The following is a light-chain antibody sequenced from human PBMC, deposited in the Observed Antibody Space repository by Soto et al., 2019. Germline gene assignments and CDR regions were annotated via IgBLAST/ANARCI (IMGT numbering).Light chain of an antibody. Sequence: QSALTQPASVSGSPGQSITISCTGTSSDVGGYNYVSWYQQHPGKAPKLMIYDVSNRPSGVSNRFSGSKSGTTASLTISGLQAEDAADHYCSSYTSSSTLVFGVCPKVTVL. CDR3: SSYTSSSTLV. V-gene: IGLV2-14*01. CDR1: SSDVGGYNY. CDR2: DVS. J-gene: IGLJ2*01.